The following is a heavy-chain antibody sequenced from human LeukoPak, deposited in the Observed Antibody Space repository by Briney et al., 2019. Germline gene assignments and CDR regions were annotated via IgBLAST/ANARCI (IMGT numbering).Heavy chain of an antibody. CDR2: INPNSGGT. D-gene: IGHD3-3*01. Sequence: ASVKVSCKASGYTFTGYYMHWVRQAPGQGLEWMGWINPNSGGTNYAQKLQGRVTMTTDTSTSTAYMELRSLRSDDTAVYYCASDPRARPYYDFWDNWFDPWGHGTLVTVSS. CDR1: GYTFTGYY. J-gene: IGHJ5*02. V-gene: IGHV1-2*02. CDR3: ASDPRARPYYDFWDNWFDP.